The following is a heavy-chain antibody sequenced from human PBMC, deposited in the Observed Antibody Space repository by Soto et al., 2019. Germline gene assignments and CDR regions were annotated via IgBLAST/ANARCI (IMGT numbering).Heavy chain of an antibody. CDR1: GFTFRYYG. CDR3: AKDRGGYCSGSSCYYDAFDL. Sequence: VGSLRLSCAASGFTFRYYGRHWVRQAPGKGLEWVSVISAIGGSTYYADSVKGRFTISKDNSKNTLYLQMNSLRDEDTAIYYCAKDRGGYCSGSSCYYDAFDLWGQGTMVTVSS. CDR2: ISAIGGST. J-gene: IGHJ3*01. V-gene: IGHV3-23*01. D-gene: IGHD2-15*01.